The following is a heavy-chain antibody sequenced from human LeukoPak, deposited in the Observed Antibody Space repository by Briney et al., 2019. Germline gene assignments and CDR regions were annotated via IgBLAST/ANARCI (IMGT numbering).Heavy chain of an antibody. D-gene: IGHD3-10*01. Sequence: SGTLSLTCAVSGGSISSSNWWSWVRQPPGKGLEWIGEIYHSGSTNYNPSLKSRVTISVDKSKNQFSLNLRSVTAADTAVYYCSTGMLRGLAPVFLDYWGQGTLVTVSS. J-gene: IGHJ4*02. V-gene: IGHV4-4*02. CDR1: GGSISSSNW. CDR2: IYHSGST. CDR3: STGMLRGLAPVFLDY.